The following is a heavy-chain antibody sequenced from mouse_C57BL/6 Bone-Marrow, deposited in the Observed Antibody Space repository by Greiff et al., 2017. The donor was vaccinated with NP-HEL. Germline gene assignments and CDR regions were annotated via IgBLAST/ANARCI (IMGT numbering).Heavy chain of an antibody. CDR2: IDPETGGT. Sequence: VQVVESGAELVRPGASVTLSCKASGYTFTDYEMHWVKQTPVHGLEWIGAIDPETGGTAYNQKFKGKAILTADKSSSTAYMELRSLTSEDSAVYYCTRQGDGFAYWGQGTLVTVSA. D-gene: IGHD3-3*01. J-gene: IGHJ3*01. CDR1: GYTFTDYE. V-gene: IGHV1-15*01. CDR3: TRQGDGFAY.